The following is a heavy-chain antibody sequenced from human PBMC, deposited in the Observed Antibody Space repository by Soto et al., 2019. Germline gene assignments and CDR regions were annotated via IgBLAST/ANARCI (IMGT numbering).Heavy chain of an antibody. V-gene: IGHV3-7*03. J-gene: IGHJ4*02. D-gene: IGHD2-21*02. CDR3: ARHQSVSCSGGDCPPPSFGY. CDR1: AFTFSTYW. Sequence: GGSLRLSCAASAFTFSTYWMSWVRQAPGKGLEWVANIKEDGSEKYYVDSVEGRFTISRDDAKNSLYLQMTRLKASDTAMYYCARHQSVSCSGGDCPPPSFGYWGQGTLVTVSS. CDR2: IKEDGSEK.